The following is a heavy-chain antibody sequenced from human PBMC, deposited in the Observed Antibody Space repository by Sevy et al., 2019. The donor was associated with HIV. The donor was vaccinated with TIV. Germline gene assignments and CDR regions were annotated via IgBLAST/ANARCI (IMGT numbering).Heavy chain of an antibody. CDR2: ISHSGST. D-gene: IGHD3-22*01. Sequence: SETLSLTCTVSVDSISSSFWSWIRQPPGKGFEWIGYISHSGSTNYSPSLKSRVTISVDTSKNQFSLKVNSVTAADTDVYYCTRDFYDNRPRGFDPWGQGILVTVSS. CDR1: VDSISSSF. V-gene: IGHV4-59*01. J-gene: IGHJ5*02. CDR3: TRDFYDNRPRGFDP.